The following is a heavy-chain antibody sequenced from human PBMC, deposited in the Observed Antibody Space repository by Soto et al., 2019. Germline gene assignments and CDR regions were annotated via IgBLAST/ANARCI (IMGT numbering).Heavy chain of an antibody. Sequence: QVQLVESGGGVVQPGRSLRLSCAASGFTFSRHTMHWVRQAPGKGLEWVAAISEDGSNTYYADSVKGRFTISRDNSKNTLYLQMNSLSSEDTAVHHCAREVYYDFWSGFNTNPYYFDDWGQGTLVTVSS. CDR3: AREVYYDFWSGFNTNPYYFDD. CDR1: GFTFSRHT. D-gene: IGHD3-3*01. J-gene: IGHJ4*02. CDR2: ISEDGSNT. V-gene: IGHV3-30-3*01.